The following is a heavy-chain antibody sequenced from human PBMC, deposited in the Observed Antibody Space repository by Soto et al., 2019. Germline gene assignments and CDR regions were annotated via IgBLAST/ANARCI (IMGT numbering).Heavy chain of an antibody. Sequence: VQLAESGGGWVQPGRSLRLSCAASGFTFCSYGMHWVRQAPGKGLEWVAVIWYDGSNEYYADSVKGRFTMSRDNSKDTLDRQMNGLAATDTAGYDCARDDRNYYGSGTIYSDYWGQGTLVAVSS. J-gene: IGHJ4*02. V-gene: IGHV3-33*08. D-gene: IGHD3-10*01. CDR1: GFTFCSYG. CDR2: IWYDGSNE. CDR3: ARDDRNYYGSGTIYSDY.